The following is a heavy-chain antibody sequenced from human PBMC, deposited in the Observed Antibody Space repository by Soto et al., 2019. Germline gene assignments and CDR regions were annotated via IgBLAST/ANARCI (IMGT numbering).Heavy chain of an antibody. D-gene: IGHD3-10*02. CDR2: IYYSGST. CDR3: ARLSSGERLNFDY. J-gene: IGHJ4*02. V-gene: IGHV4-31*03. CDR1: GGSISSGGYY. Sequence: QVQLQESGPGLVKPSQTLSLTCTVSGGSISSGGYYWSWIRQHPGKGLEWIGYIYYSGSTYYNPSLKSRVTISLDTSKNQFSLKRSSVTAADTAMYYCARLSSGERLNFDYWGQGTLVTVSS.